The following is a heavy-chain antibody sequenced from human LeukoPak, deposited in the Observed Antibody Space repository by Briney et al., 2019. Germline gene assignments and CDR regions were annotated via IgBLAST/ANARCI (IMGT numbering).Heavy chain of an antibody. D-gene: IGHD2-15*01. J-gene: IGHJ4*02. CDR1: GFAFSSYS. CDR3: ARDRGEVVAATSY. CDR2: ISSSSSYI. Sequence: GGSLRLSCAASGFAFSSYSMNWVHQAPGKGLEWVSSISSSSSYIYYADSVKGRFTISRDNAKNSLYLQMNSLRAEDTAVYYCARDRGEVVAATSYWGQGTLVTVSS. V-gene: IGHV3-21*01.